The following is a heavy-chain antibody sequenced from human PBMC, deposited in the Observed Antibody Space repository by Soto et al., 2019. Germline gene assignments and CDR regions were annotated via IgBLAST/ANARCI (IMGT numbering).Heavy chain of an antibody. CDR2: IYWDEDK. CDR3: AYRVLRTVFGLVTTTAIYFDF. V-gene: IGHV2-5*02. D-gene: IGHD3-3*01. Sequence: QITLNESGPTVVSPTETLTLTCRFSGFSLTTSGVGVGWIRLSPGNAPEWIALIYWDEDKRYSASLRSSLTSTKDTSKIQVVLTVSDLSPTDTATYYCAYRVLRTVFGLVTTTAIYFDFWGQGTPVAVSS. CDR1: GFSLTTSGVG. J-gene: IGHJ4*02.